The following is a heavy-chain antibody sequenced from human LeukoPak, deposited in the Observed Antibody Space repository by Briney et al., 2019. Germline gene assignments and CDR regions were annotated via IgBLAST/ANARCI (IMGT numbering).Heavy chain of an antibody. Sequence: SETLSLSCTVSGYSISSGYYCGWLRPPPGKGLEWIGSIYHSGSTYYDPSLKSRVTISVDTSKNQFSLKLSSVTAADTAVYYCARALSVGSSYGSGRSGAFDIWCQGTIVTVSS. CDR3: ARALSVGSSYGSGRSGAFDI. CDR1: GYSISSGYY. V-gene: IGHV4-38-2*02. J-gene: IGHJ3*02. D-gene: IGHD3-10*01. CDR2: IYHSGST.